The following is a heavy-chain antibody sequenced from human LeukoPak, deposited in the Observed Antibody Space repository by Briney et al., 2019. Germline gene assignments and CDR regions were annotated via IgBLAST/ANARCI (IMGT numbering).Heavy chain of an antibody. CDR1: GFMFSSNW. V-gene: IGHV3-73*01. CDR2: IRSKANSYAT. D-gene: IGHD3-22*01. CDR3: TVDYYDSSGYYSLDY. Sequence: PGGSLRLSCAASGFMFSSNWMSWVRQASGKGLEWVGRIRSKANSYATAYAASVKGRFTISRDDSKNTAYLQMNSLKTEDTAVYYCTVDYYDSSGYYSLDYWGQGTLVTVSS. J-gene: IGHJ4*02.